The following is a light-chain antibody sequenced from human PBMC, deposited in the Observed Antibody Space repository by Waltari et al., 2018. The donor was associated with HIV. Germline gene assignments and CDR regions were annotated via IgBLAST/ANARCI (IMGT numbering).Light chain of an antibody. V-gene: IGLV2-11*01. J-gene: IGLJ3*02. CDR1: DSDIGRYLY. CDR3: CAYAANSTRL. Sequence: QSALTQPRSVSGSPGQSVTISCNGSDSDIGRYLYVTWYQQHPGKAPRFIKLRPSGVPHRFSGSKSGNTASLTISGLQADDEGDYYCCAYAANSTRLFGGGTKLIVL.